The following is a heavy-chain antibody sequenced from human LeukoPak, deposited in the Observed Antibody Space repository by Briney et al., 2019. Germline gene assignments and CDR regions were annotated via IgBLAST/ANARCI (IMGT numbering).Heavy chain of an antibody. V-gene: IGHV1-46*01. CDR1: GYTFSSYH. D-gene: IGHD3-10*01. CDR2: INPSGGRT. CDR3: ARDSAGIISRDYYYYYIDV. J-gene: IGHJ6*03. Sequence: ASVKVSFKSSGYTFSSYHMHWVRQAPGQGLEWVGIINPSGGRTTYAQKFQGRVTMTRDTSTSTVYMELSSLRSEDTAVYYCARDSAGIISRDYYYYYIDVWGKGTTVTVSS.